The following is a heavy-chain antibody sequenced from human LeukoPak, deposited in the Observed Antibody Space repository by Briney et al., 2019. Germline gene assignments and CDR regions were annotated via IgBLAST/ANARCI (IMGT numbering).Heavy chain of an antibody. V-gene: IGHV4-31*03. Sequence: PSETLSLTCTVSGGSISSGGYYWSRIRQHPGKGLEWIGYIYYSGSTYYNPSLKSRVTISVDTSKNQFSLKLSSVTAADTAVYYCAGGGYYYFDYWGQGTLVTVSS. CDR2: IYYSGST. CDR3: AGGGYYYFDY. J-gene: IGHJ4*02. D-gene: IGHD3-10*01. CDR1: GGSISSGGYY.